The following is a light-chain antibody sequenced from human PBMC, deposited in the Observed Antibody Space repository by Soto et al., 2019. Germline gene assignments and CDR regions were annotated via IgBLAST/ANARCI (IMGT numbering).Light chain of an antibody. CDR2: DAS. Sequence: DIQMTQSPSTLSASVGDRVTITCRASQSITIWLAWYQQKPGKAPKLLIFDASSLEGGVPSRFSVSGSGTEFTLIISNMQPNNFATSSFPHYNSYSWTFGQGTKVEIK. CDR1: QSITIW. J-gene: IGKJ1*01. CDR3: PHYNSYSWT. V-gene: IGKV1-5*01.